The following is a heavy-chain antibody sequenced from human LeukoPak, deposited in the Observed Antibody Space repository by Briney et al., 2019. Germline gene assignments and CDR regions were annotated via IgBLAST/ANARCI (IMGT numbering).Heavy chain of an antibody. V-gene: IGHV4-34*01. J-gene: IGHJ4*02. CDR1: GGSFSGYY. D-gene: IGHD3-22*01. CDR3: ARGGGSSGYYCDY. Sequence: SETLSLTCAVYGGSFSGYYWIWIRQPPGKGLEWIGEINHSGSTNYNPSLKSRVTISVDTSKNQFSLKLSSVTAADTAVYYCARGGGSSGYYCDYWGQGTLVTVSS. CDR2: INHSGST.